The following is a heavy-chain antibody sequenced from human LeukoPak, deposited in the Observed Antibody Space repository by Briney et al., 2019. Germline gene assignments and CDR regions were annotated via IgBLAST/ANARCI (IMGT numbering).Heavy chain of an antibody. D-gene: IGHD2-2*01. J-gene: IGHJ4*02. CDR1: GGSISSSSYY. CDR2: IYYSGST. CDR3: ARLQYQLLFFDY. Sequence: PSEALSLTCTVSGGSISSSSYYWGWIRQPPGKGLEWIGSIYYSGSTYYNPSLKSRVTISVDTSKNQFSLKLSSVTAADTAVYYCARLQYQLLFFDYWGQGTLVTVSS. V-gene: IGHV4-39*01.